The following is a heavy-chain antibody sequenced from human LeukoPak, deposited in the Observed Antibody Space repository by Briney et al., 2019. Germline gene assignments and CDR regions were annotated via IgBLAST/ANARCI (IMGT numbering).Heavy chain of an antibody. CDR3: ARDQEGFDY. CDR1: GGTFSSYA. CDR2: IYPRDGST. Sequence: AASVKVSCKASGGTFSSYAISWVRQAPGQGLEWMGMIYPRDGSTSYAQKFQGRVTVTRDTSTSTVHMELSGLRSEDTAVYYCARDQEGFDYWGQGTLVTVSS. V-gene: IGHV1-46*01. J-gene: IGHJ4*02.